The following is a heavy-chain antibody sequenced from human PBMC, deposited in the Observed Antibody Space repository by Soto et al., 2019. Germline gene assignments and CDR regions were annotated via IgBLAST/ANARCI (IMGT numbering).Heavy chain of an antibody. D-gene: IGHD4-4*01. J-gene: IGHJ3*01. CDR1: GFSLTTNGVG. CDR2: IYWDDDK. CDR3: VHHVTGGSFDV. Sequence: QITLKESGPTVVKPTQTLTLTCTFSGFSLTTNGVGVGWIRQPPGKALEWLALIYWDDDKRYSPTLKSRLAITKDISKIQVVPTLTDVDPVDAATYFCVHHVTGGSFDVWGQGSRVTVSS. V-gene: IGHV2-5*02.